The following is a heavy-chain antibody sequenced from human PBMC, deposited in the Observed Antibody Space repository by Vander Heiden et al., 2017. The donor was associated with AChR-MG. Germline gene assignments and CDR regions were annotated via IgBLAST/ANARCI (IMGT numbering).Heavy chain of an antibody. V-gene: IGHV5-51*01. D-gene: IGHD3-22*01. CDR2: IYPGDSET. CDR3: ARAYYDSSGYYGDY. J-gene: IGHJ4*02. Sequence: EVQLVQSGAEVKKPGESLKISCKGSGYNFNNYGIGWVRQMPGKGLEWMGIIYPGDSETRYSPSFQGQVTISADKSINTAYLQWSSLKASDTAMYYCARAYYDSSGYYGDYWGQGALVTVSS. CDR1: GYNFNNYG.